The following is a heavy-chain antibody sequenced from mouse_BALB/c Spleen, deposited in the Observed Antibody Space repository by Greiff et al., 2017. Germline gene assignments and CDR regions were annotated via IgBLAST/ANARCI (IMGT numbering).Heavy chain of an antibody. Sequence: ELVRSGASVKLSCKASGYTFTSYWINWIKQRPGQGLEWIGRIAPGSGSTYYNEMFKGKATLTVDTSSSTAYIQLSSLSSEDSAVYFCARRASSYYFDYWGQGTTLTVSS. V-gene: IGHV1S41*01. CDR2: IAPGSGST. J-gene: IGHJ2*01. CDR1: GYTFTSYW. CDR3: ARRASSYYFDY.